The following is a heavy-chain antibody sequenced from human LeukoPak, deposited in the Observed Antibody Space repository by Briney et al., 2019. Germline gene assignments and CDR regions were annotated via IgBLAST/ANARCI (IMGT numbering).Heavy chain of an antibody. D-gene: IGHD6-13*01. J-gene: IGHJ4*02. CDR2: TYYRSKWYN. V-gene: IGHV6-1*01. CDR1: GDSVSSKSAA. Sequence: SQTLSLTCAISGDSVSSKSAAWNWIRQSPSRGLEWLGRTYYRSKWYNDYAVSVKSRMTINPDTPKNQFSLQLNSVTPEDTAVYYCAREKFVFIAAAGAFDYWGQGTLVTVSS. CDR3: AREKFVFIAAAGAFDY.